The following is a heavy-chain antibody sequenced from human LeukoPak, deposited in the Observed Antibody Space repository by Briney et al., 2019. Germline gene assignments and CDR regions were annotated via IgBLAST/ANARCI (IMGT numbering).Heavy chain of an antibody. CDR3: ARDMSPPGVLVTADYGLDV. CDR1: GGSFDRYG. V-gene: IGHV1-69*04. CDR2: IIPLVEDV. J-gene: IGHJ6*02. Sequence: PGASVKVSCKASGGSFDRYGVSWVRQAPGQGLEWMGRIIPLVEDVIYSQKFQGRVTISADRFTSTAYMEVRRLRPEDTAVYFCARDMSPPGVLVTADYGLDVWGQGTAVTVSS. D-gene: IGHD2-21*02.